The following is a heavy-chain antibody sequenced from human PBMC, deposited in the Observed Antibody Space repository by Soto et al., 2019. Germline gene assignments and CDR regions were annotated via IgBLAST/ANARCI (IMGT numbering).Heavy chain of an antibody. J-gene: IGHJ3*02. CDR3: PTLLPCGGVCYGDDAFDI. CDR1: GFTFSNAW. V-gene: IGHV3-15*01. Sequence: GGSLRLSCAASGFTFSNAWMSWVRQAPGKGLEWVGRIKSKTDGGTTDYAAHVKGRFTLTRVDSKNTLSRQMNSLKTEDTSVYYCPTLLPCGGVCYGDDAFDIWGRGTMFTVSS. D-gene: IGHD2-21*02. CDR2: IKSKTDGGTT.